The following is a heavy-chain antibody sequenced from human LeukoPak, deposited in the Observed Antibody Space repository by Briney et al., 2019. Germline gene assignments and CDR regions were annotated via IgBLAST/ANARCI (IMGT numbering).Heavy chain of an antibody. J-gene: IGHJ4*02. CDR2: IGAYNGET. D-gene: IGHD4-23*01. CDR1: GYTFTSYG. Sequence: ASVKVSCKASGYTFTSYGFSWVRQAPGQGLEWVGWIGAYNGETNYARKFQGRVTLATVTSTSTAYMELRSLRSDDTAVYYCARKPRTTVEDYWGQGTLVTVSS. CDR3: ARKPRTTVEDY. V-gene: IGHV1-18*01.